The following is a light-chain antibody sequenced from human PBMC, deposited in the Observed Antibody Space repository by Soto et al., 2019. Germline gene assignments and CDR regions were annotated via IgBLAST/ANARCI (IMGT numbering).Light chain of an antibody. CDR1: SDDVGAYDY. CDR2: AVT. V-gene: IGLV2-11*01. CDR3: SSFGGSNDVL. J-gene: IGLJ2*01. Sequence: QSALTQPRSVSGSPGQSVTISCTGTSDDVGAYDYVSWYQQHPGKAPKRMIYAVTKRPSGVPDRFSGSKSGNTASLTISGLQAEDEADYYCSSFGGSNDVLFGGGTKLTVL.